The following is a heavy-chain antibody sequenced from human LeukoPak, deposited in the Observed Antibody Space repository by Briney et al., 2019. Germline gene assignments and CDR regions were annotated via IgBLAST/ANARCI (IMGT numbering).Heavy chain of an antibody. CDR2: IYTSGST. CDR1: GGSFSGYY. J-gene: IGHJ5*02. D-gene: IGHD1-26*01. CDR3: ARAKDSGSYWDNWFDP. V-gene: IGHV4-59*10. Sequence: PSETLSLTCAVYGGSFSGYYWSWIRQPAGKGLEWIGRIYTSGSTNYNPSLKSRVTMSVDTSKNQFSLKLSSVTAADTAVYYCARAKDSGSYWDNWFDPWGQGTLVTVSS.